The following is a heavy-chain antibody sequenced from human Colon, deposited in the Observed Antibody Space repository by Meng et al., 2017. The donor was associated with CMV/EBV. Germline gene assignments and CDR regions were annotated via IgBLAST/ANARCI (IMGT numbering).Heavy chain of an antibody. Sequence: TFPPYYLPWVRRAPGQGLEWMGMINPSGGSTSYSHKFQDRISMTRDTSTSTVYMNLGGLRSGDTAVYYCARDNPQPRWGWSGSPAEYWGGGSLVTVSS. J-gene: IGHJ4*02. V-gene: IGHV1-46*01. CDR1: TFPPYY. D-gene: IGHD3-10*01. CDR2: INPSGGST. CDR3: ARDNPQPRWGWSGSPAEY.